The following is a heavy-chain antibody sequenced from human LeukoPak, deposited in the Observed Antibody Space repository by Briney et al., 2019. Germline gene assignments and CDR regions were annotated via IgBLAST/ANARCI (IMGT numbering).Heavy chain of an antibody. CDR3: AREWPGY. CDR1: GFTVSSNY. Sequence: GGSLRLSCAASGFTVSSNYMSWVRQAPGKGLEWVSYISSSSSTIYYADSVKGRFTISRDNAKNSLYLQMNGLRDEDTAVYYCAREWPGYWGQGTLVTVSS. J-gene: IGHJ4*02. CDR2: ISSSSSTI. V-gene: IGHV3-48*02. D-gene: IGHD5-12*01.